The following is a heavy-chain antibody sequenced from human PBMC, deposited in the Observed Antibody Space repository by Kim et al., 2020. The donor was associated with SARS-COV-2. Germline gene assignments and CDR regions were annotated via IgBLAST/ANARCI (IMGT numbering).Heavy chain of an antibody. V-gene: IGHV4-4*07. Sequence: PPKGRVTMSVETSKNQFSLKLSSVTAADTAVYYCAGDRWFGEEGYGMDVWGQGTTVTVSS. J-gene: IGHJ6*02. D-gene: IGHD3-10*01. CDR3: AGDRWFGEEGYGMDV.